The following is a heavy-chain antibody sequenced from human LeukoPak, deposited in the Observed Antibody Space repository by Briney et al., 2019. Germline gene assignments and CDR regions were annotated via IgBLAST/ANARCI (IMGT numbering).Heavy chain of an antibody. D-gene: IGHD6-13*01. CDR1: GFTFSSYW. CDR2: INSDGSST. J-gene: IGHJ4*02. V-gene: IGHV3-74*01. Sequence: GGSLRLSCAASGFTFSSYWMHWVRQAPGKGLVWVSRINSDGSSTSYADSVKGRFTISRDNAKNTLYLQMNSLRAEDTAVYYCAGVPLAAAIDYWGQGTLVTVSS. CDR3: AGVPLAAAIDY.